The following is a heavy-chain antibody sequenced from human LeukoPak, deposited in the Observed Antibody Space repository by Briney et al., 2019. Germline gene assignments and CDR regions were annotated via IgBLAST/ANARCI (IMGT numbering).Heavy chain of an antibody. V-gene: IGHV4-34*01. CDR3: AYSSGYKQQ. CDR1: GGSFSDYY. D-gene: IGHD3-22*01. CDR2: INHSGST. Sequence: PSETLSLTCAVYGGSFSDYYWSWIRQPPGKGLEWIGEINHSGSTNYNPSLKSRVTISVDTSKNQFSLKLSSVTAADTALYYCAYSSGYKQQWGEGTLVTVSS. J-gene: IGHJ1*01.